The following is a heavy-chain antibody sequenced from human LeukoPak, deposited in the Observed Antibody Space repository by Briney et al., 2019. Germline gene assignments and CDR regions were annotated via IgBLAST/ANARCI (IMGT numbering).Heavy chain of an antibody. CDR2: IYYSGST. Sequence: SETLSLTCTVSGGSISSYYWSWIRQPPGKGLEWIGYIYYSGSTNYNPSLKSRVTISVDTSKNQFSLKLSSVTAADTAVYYCARDQSGWRIYYYYMDVWGKGTTVTVSS. CDR3: ARDQSGWRIYYYYMDV. J-gene: IGHJ6*03. V-gene: IGHV4-59*01. CDR1: GGSISSYY. D-gene: IGHD3-3*01.